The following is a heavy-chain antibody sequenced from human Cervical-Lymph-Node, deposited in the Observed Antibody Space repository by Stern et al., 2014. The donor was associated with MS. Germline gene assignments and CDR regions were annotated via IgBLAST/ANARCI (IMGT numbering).Heavy chain of an antibody. J-gene: IGHJ4*02. CDR2: ISYDVNNK. CDR1: GFTFSSFS. V-gene: IGHV3-30*04. D-gene: IGHD2-2*01. CDR3: AREGVPPY. Sequence: VQLVESGGGVVQPGRSLRLSCAASGFTFSSFSMHWVRQAQGKGLEWVAVISYDVNNKYFADSVQGRFTISRDNSKNTVYLQMNSLRPEDTAVYYCAREGVPPYWGQGTLVTVSS.